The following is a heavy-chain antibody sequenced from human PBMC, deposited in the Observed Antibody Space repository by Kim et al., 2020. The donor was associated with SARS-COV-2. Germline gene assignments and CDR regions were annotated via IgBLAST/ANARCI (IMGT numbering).Heavy chain of an antibody. CDR3: ARGSLNAAGYSSSCLDY. Sequence: SETLSLTCAVYGGSFSGYYWSWIRQPPGKGLEWIGEINHSGSTNYNPSLKSRVTISVDTSKNQFSLKLSSVTAADTAVYYCARGSLNAAGYSSSCLDYWGQGTLVTVSS. D-gene: IGHD6-13*01. CDR2: INHSGST. CDR1: GGSFSGYY. J-gene: IGHJ4*02. V-gene: IGHV4-34*01.